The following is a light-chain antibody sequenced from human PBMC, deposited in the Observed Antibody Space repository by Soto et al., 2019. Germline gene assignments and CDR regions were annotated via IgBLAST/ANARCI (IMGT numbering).Light chain of an antibody. CDR2: TNN. J-gene: IGLJ3*02. Sequence: QSVLTQPPSASGTPGQRVTISCPGSSSNIGSNPVSWYQHLPGTAPKVLIFTNNQRPSGVPDRVSGSKSGTSASLAISGLRSEDEAHYYCTAWDDSLEGVVLGGGTKLTLL. CDR1: SSNIGSNP. CDR3: TAWDDSLEGVV. V-gene: IGLV1-44*01.